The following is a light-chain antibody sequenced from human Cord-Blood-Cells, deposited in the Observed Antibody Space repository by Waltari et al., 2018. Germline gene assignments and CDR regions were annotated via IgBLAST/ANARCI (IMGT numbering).Light chain of an antibody. J-gene: IGKJ1*01. CDR2: AAS. CDR1: QSISSY. Sequence: DIQISQSPSSRPASVGARVTITCRASQSISSYLNWYQQKPGKAAKLLIYAASSLQSGVPSRFSGSGSGTDFTLTISSRQPEDFATYYCQQSYNTPRGGTFGQGTKVEIK. CDR3: QQSYNTPRGGT. V-gene: IGKV1-39*01.